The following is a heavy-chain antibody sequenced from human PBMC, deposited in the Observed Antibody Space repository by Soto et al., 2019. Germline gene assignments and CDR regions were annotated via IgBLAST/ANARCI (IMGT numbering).Heavy chain of an antibody. V-gene: IGHV2-5*02. D-gene: IGHD3-3*01. J-gene: IGHJ5*02. Sequence: QITLKESGPTLVKPTQTLTLTCTFSGFSLSTSGVGVGWIRQPPGKALEWLALIYWDDDKRYSPSLKSRLTITKDPSKNPVVLTMTNMDPVDTATYYCAHKRGYYDFWSGYAPWGQGTLVTVSS. CDR3: AHKRGYYDFWSGYAP. CDR1: GFSLSTSGVG. CDR2: IYWDDDK.